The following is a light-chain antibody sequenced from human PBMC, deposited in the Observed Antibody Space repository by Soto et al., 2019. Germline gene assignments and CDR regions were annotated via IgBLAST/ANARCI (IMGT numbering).Light chain of an antibody. V-gene: IGKV3-15*01. Sequence: EIVLTQSPATLSVSPGERVTLSCRASQSVDISLAWYQQKPGQAPRLLIYGASTRATGIPARFSGSGSGTEFTLTISSLQSEDFAVYYCQQFGTFGQGTKVDIK. J-gene: IGKJ1*01. CDR2: GAS. CDR3: QQFGT. CDR1: QSVDIS.